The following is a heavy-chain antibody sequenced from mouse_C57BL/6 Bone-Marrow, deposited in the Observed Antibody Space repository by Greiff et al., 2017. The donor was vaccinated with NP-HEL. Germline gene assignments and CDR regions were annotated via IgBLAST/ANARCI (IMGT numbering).Heavy chain of an antibody. CDR2: ISSGSSTI. J-gene: IGHJ3*01. CDR1: GFTFSDYG. Sequence: EVQVVESGGGLVKPGGSLKLSCAASGFTFSDYGMHWVRQAPEKGLEWVAYISSGSSTIYYADTVKGRFTISRDNAKNTLFLQMTSLRSEDTAMYYCASPLTTVVAPVAYWGQGTLVTVSA. D-gene: IGHD1-1*01. CDR3: ASPLTTVVAPVAY. V-gene: IGHV5-17*01.